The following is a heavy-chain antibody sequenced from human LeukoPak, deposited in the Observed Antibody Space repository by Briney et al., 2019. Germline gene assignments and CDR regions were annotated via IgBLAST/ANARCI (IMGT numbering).Heavy chain of an antibody. Sequence: PSETLSLTCAVYGGPFSGYSWSWMRQPPGKGLEWIGQINHSGSTNYHPSLKSRVTISVETSKNQFSLKLTSVTAADTAVYYCARVVNTAMVTRGADYFDYWGQGTLVTVSS. V-gene: IGHV4-34*01. CDR3: ARVVNTAMVTRGADYFDY. CDR2: INHSGST. D-gene: IGHD5-18*01. CDR1: GGPFSGYS. J-gene: IGHJ4*02.